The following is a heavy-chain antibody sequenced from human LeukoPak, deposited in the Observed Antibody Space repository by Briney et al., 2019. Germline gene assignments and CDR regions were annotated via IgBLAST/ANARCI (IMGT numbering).Heavy chain of an antibody. V-gene: IGHV1-69*04. Sequence: SVKVSCKASGYTFTSYDISWVRQAPGQGLEWMGRIIPILGIANYAQKFQGRVTITADKSTSTAYMELSSLRSEDTAVYYCASEDRYGDYSWFDPWGQGTLVTVSS. CDR2: IIPILGIA. D-gene: IGHD4-17*01. CDR3: ASEDRYGDYSWFDP. CDR1: GYTFTSYD. J-gene: IGHJ5*02.